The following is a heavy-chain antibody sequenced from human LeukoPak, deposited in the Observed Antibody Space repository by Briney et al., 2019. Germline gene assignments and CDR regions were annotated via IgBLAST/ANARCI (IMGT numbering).Heavy chain of an antibody. Sequence: PSETLSLTCAVSGGSISSSNWWSWVRQPPGKGLEWIGEIYHTGSTYYNPSLKSRFTISVDKSKNQFSLKLSSVTAADTAVYYCARGTIAVAGNFDCWGQGTLVTVSS. V-gene: IGHV4-4*02. CDR1: GGSISSSNW. CDR2: IYHTGST. CDR3: ARGTIAVAGNFDC. J-gene: IGHJ4*02. D-gene: IGHD6-19*01.